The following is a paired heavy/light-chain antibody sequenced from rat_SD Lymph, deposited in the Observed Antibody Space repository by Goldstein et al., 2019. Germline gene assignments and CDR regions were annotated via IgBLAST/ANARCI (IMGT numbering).Heavy chain of an antibody. CDR1: GFTFSNYG. CDR3: ARHSYYYSGDFDY. J-gene: IGHJ2*01. D-gene: IGHD1-1*01. CDR2: ISSSSSYI. V-gene: IGHV5-34*01. Sequence: EVQLVESGGGLVQPGRSLKLSCLASGFTFSNYGMNWIRQAPGKGLEWVASISSSSSYIYYADTVKGRFTISRDNAKNTLYLQMTSLRSEDTALYYCARHSYYYSGDFDYWGQGVMVTVSS.
Light chain of an antibody. J-gene: IGKJ1*01. V-gene: IGKV4S5*01. CDR3: QQGSSYPPMT. Sequence: EIVLTQSPTTMAASPGEKVTLTCRASSSVSYMHWYQQRSGTSPKLWIYETSKLASGVPNRFSGSGSGTSYSLTINSMETEDAATYYCQQGSSYPPMTFGGGTKLELK. CDR2: ETS. CDR1: SSVSY.